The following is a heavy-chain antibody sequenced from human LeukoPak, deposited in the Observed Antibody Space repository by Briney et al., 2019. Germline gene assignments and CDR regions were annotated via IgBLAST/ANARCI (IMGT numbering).Heavy chain of an antibody. J-gene: IGHJ6*02. D-gene: IGHD2-15*01. CDR2: IYYSGST. V-gene: IGHV4-59*01. CDR3: ARDAPPKYCSGGSCYDGGPYYYYYYGMDV. Sequence: PSETLSLTCTVSGGSISSYYWSWLRQPPGKGLEWIGYIYYSGSTNYNPSLKSRVTISVDTSKNQFSLKLSSVTAADTAVYYCARDAPPKYCSGGSCYDGGPYYYYYYGMDVWGQGTTVTVSS. CDR1: GGSISSYY.